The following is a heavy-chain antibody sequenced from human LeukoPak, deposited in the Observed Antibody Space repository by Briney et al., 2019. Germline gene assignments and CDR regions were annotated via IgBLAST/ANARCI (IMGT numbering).Heavy chain of an antibody. V-gene: IGHV4-34*01. D-gene: IGHD3-9*01. CDR2: INHSGST. CDR3: ARARAFDWEYFDY. CDR1: GGSFSGYY. J-gene: IGHJ4*02. Sequence: AETLSLTCAVYGGSFSGYYWRWIRQPPGKGLEWIGEINHSGSTNYNPSLKRRVTISVETSKNHFSLKLSSVTAADTAVYYCARARAFDWEYFDYWGQGTLVTVSS.